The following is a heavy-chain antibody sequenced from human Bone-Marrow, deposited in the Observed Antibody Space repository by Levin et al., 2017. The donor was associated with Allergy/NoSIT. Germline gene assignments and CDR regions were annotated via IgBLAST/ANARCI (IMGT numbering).Heavy chain of an antibody. D-gene: IGHD3-9*01. Sequence: RESGPTLVKPTQTLTLTCTFSGFSLTTTGMCVSWIRQPPGKALEWLALIDWDGDTYYTTSLKTRLTISKDTSKNQVVLTVTDMDPVDTATYYCARVPRSYNVLTGYYNPEGGYYYGMDVWGQGTSVTVSS. J-gene: IGHJ6*02. CDR1: GFSLTTTGMC. V-gene: IGHV2-70*01. CDR2: IDWDGDT. CDR3: ARVPRSYNVLTGYYNPEGGYYYGMDV.